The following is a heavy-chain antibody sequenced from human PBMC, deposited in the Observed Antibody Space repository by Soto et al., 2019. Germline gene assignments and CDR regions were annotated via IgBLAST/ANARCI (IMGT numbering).Heavy chain of an antibody. V-gene: IGHV4-4*02. CDR1: GGSSSSSNW. D-gene: IGHD3-22*01. CDR3: ARGRITPDYYDSSGYYNWFDP. J-gene: IGHJ5*02. CDR2: IYHSGST. Sequence: SETLSLTCAVSGGSSSSSNWCSWVRQPPGKGLEWIGEIYHSGSTNDNPSLKSRVTMSVDKSKNQFSLKLSSVTAADTAVYYCARGRITPDYYDSSGYYNWFDPWGQGTLVTVSS.